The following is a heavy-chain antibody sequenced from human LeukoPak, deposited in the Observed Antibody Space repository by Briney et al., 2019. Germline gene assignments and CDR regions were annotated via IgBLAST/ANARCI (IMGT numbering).Heavy chain of an antibody. Sequence: SVKVSCKASGFTFKSSAIQWVRQARGQRLEWMGWIVIGSGNTIYAQRFRERVTISRDMSTETAYLEVSGLRFEDTAVYYCAAAPMGDYWGQGTLVNVSS. CDR1: GFTFKSSA. CDR2: IVIGSGNT. CDR3: AAAPMGDY. J-gene: IGHJ4*02. V-gene: IGHV1-58*02.